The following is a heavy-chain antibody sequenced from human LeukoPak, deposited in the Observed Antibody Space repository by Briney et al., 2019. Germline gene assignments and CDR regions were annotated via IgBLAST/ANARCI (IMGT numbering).Heavy chain of an antibody. Sequence: GASVKVSCKASGYTFTSYGISWVRQAPGQGLEWMGWISAYNGNTNYAQKLQGRVTMTTDTSTSTAYMELRSLRSDDTAVYYCARVKSVVGIAVAGNDYWGQGTLVTVSS. D-gene: IGHD6-19*01. CDR3: ARVKSVVGIAVAGNDY. CDR1: GYTFTSYG. V-gene: IGHV1-18*01. J-gene: IGHJ4*02. CDR2: ISAYNGNT.